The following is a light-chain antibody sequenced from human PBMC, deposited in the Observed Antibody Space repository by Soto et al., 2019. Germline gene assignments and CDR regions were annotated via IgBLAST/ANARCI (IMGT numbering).Light chain of an antibody. CDR2: DAS. CDR3: QHYGRSAQSWT. CDR1: QSVSSNY. V-gene: IGKV3-20*01. J-gene: IGKJ1*01. Sequence: EIVLTQPPGTLSLSPGERATLSCRASQSVSSNYLAWYQQKPGQPPRLLISDASSRVTGITDRFRGSGSGTDSTLSISGLEPEDFAMYYCQHYGRSAQSWTFGKGTKGEVK.